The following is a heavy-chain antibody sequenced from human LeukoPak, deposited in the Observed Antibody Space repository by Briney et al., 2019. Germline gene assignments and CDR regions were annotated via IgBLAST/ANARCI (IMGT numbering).Heavy chain of an antibody. V-gene: IGHV4-39*01. CDR1: GCSISSSSYY. CDR3: ARHPHYYGSGSIDY. CDR2: IYYSGIT. Sequence: SETLSLTCTVSGCSISSSSYYWGWIRQPPGKGLEWFGSIYYSGITYYNPSLKRRAAISVDTSKNLFSLKLSSVTAADRAVYYCARHPHYYGSGSIDYGGQGTLVSVSS. D-gene: IGHD3-10*01. J-gene: IGHJ4*02.